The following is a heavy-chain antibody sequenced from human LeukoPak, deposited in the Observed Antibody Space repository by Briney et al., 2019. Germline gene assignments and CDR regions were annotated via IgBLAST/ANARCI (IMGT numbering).Heavy chain of an antibody. V-gene: IGHV4-34*01. CDR2: INHSGST. Sequence: NPSETLSLTCAVYGGSFSGYYWSWIRQPPGKGLEWIGEINHSGSTNYNPSLKSRVTISVDTSKNQFSLKLSSVTAADTAVYYCARVLGPLDYWGQGTLVTVSS. J-gene: IGHJ4*02. CDR1: GGSFSGYY. CDR3: ARVLGPLDY.